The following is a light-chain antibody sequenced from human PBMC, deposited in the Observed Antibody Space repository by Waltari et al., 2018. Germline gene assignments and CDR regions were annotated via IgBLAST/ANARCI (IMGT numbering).Light chain of an antibody. J-gene: IGKJ4*01. V-gene: IGKV4-1*01. CDR3: QQYYSTPLT. CDR2: WAS. Sequence: DIVMTQSPDSLAVSLGARATINCKSSQSVLYSSNNKNYLARYQQNPGQPPKMLIYWASTRESGVPDRFSGSGSGTDFTLTISSLQAEDVAVYYCQQYYSTPLTFGGGTKVEIK. CDR1: QSVLYSSNNKNY.